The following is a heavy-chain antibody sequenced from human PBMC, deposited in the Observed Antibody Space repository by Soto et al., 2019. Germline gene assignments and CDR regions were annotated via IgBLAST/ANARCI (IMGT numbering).Heavy chain of an antibody. D-gene: IGHD6-19*01. CDR1: GITFSSYA. CDR2: VSGSGGNT. J-gene: IGHJ4*02. CDR3: AKGPHSSGWHYFDY. Sequence: GGSLRLSCAASGITFSSYAMSWVRQAPGKGLEWVSTVSGSGGNTYYADSVKGRFTISRDNIENTLYLQMISLRAEDMAIYYCAKGPHSSGWHYFDYWGQGTLVTSPQ. V-gene: IGHV3-23*01.